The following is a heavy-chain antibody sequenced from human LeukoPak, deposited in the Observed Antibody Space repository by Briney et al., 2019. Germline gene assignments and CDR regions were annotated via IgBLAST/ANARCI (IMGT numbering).Heavy chain of an antibody. CDR1: GFTFSSYG. CDR2: ISYEGSNK. D-gene: IGHD1-26*01. Sequence: GRSLRLSCAASGFTFSSYGMHWVRQAPGKGLEWVAVISYEGSNKYYADSVKGRFTISRDNSENTLYLQMNSLRAEDTAVYYCAKVRRVGATLTYYYGMDVWGQGTTVTVSS. CDR3: AKVRRVGATLTYYYGMDV. V-gene: IGHV3-30*18. J-gene: IGHJ6*02.